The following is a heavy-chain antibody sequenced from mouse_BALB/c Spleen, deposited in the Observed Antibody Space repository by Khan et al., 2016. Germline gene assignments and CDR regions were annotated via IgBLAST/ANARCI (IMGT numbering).Heavy chain of an antibody. V-gene: IGHV1S56*01. J-gene: IGHJ4*01. D-gene: IGHD2-14*01. Sequence: QVRLQQSGPELVKPGASVRISCKASGYTFSTYYMHWVKQRPGQGLEWIGWIYPGNVNPKYNEKFKGKATLTADKSSSTAYMQLSSLTSDDSAVFFCARARGDYRGFYAMDYWGQGTSVTVSS. CDR1: GYTFSTYY. CDR2: IYPGNVNP. CDR3: ARARGDYRGFYAMDY.